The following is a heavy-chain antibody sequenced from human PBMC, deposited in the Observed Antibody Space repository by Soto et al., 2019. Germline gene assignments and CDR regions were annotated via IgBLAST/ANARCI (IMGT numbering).Heavy chain of an antibody. V-gene: IGHV1-18*01. D-gene: IGHD2-8*01. CDR1: GYTFTSYG. Sequence: QVQLVQSGAEVKKPGASVKVSCKASGYTFTSYGISWVRQAPGQGLEWMGWISAYNGNTNYAQKLQGRVTMTTDTTTRTAYMELRRLRSDDTAVYYCAREIYCTNGVCYTADYWGQGTLVTVSS. CDR3: AREIYCTNGVCYTADY. CDR2: ISAYNGNT. J-gene: IGHJ4*02.